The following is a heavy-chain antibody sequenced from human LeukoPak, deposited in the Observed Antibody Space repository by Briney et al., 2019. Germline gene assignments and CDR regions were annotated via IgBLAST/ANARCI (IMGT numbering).Heavy chain of an antibody. CDR1: GGSISSGGYY. V-gene: IGHV4-31*03. D-gene: IGHD1-7*01. CDR3: AREVNWNSVTLFFDY. Sequence: SETLSLTCTVPGGSISSGGYYWSWIRQHPGKGLEWIGYIYYSGSTYHNPSLESRVTISVDTSKNQFSLKLSSVTAADTAVYYCAREVNWNSVTLFFDYWGQGALVTVSS. CDR2: IYYSGST. J-gene: IGHJ4*02.